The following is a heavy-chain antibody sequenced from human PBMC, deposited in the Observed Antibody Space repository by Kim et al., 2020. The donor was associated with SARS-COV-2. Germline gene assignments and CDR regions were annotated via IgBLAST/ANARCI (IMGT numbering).Heavy chain of an antibody. CDR3: ARVDTMVRGVIITSYGMDV. D-gene: IGHD3-10*01. CDR1: GFTFSSYS. CDR2: ISSSSSYI. Sequence: GGSLRLSCAASGFTFSSYSMNWVRQAPGKGLEWVSSISSSSSYIYYADSVKGRFTISRDNAKNSLYLQMNSLRAEDTAVYYCARVDTMVRGVIITSYGMDVWGQGTTVTVSS. J-gene: IGHJ6*02. V-gene: IGHV3-21*01.